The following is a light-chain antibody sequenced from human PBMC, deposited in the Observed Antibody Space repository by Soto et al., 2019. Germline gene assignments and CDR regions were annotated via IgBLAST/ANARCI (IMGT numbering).Light chain of an antibody. CDR2: SAS. CDR1: QSVASSY. J-gene: IGKJ1*01. CDR3: HHFGSLPET. Sequence: EVVLTQSPGTLSLSPGERVTLSCRASQSVASSYLAWYQQKPGRAPRLLFYSASSRATGIPDRFSGSGSGTDFTLTISRLEPEDFAVDYCHHFGSLPETCCQGTNVQ. V-gene: IGKV3-20*01.